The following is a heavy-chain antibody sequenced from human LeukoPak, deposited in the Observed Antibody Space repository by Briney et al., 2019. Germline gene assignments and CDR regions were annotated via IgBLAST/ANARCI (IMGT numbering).Heavy chain of an antibody. CDR1: GFTFSSYS. V-gene: IGHV3-21*06. CDR2: ITSTDRNL. D-gene: IGHD7-27*01. CDR3: ARVNWADAFDF. Sequence: GGALRLSCAGSGFTFSSYSMSWIRQAPGKGLEGVSSITSTDRNLDYADSVKGRFTISRDNAKSSLFLQMNILRAEDTAMYYCARVNWADAFDFWGLGTMVTVSS. J-gene: IGHJ3*01.